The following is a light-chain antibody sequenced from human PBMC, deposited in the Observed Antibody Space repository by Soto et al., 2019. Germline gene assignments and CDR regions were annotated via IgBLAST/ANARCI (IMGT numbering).Light chain of an antibody. Sequence: DIQLTQSPSFLSASVGDRVTITCRASQDISSYLAWYQQKPGKAPNLLIFGASSLQSGVPSRFSGSGSGTEFTLTISRLQPEDFATYYCQQLNSYSIVTFGPGTKVDI. J-gene: IGKJ3*01. CDR2: GAS. CDR1: QDISSY. CDR3: QQLNSYSIVT. V-gene: IGKV1-9*01.